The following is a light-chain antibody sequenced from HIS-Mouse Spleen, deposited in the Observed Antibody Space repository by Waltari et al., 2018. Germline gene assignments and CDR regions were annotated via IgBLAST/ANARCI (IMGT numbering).Light chain of an antibody. CDR2: RNN. CDR3: AAWDDSLSGWV. J-gene: IGLJ3*02. V-gene: IGLV1-47*01. Sequence: QSVLTQPASASGTPGQRVTISCSGSSPNIGSNYVYLYQQLPGTAPKLLIYRNNQRPSGVPDRFSGSKSGTSASLAISGLRSEDEADYYCAAWDDSLSGWVFGGGTKLTVL. CDR1: SPNIGSNY.